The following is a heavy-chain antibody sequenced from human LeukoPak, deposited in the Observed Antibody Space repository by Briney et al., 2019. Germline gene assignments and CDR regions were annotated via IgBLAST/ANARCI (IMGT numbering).Heavy chain of an antibody. CDR2: INSSSGTI. V-gene: IGHV3-48*04. CDR3: AKEGDNTGYRYFDD. Sequence: PGGSLRLSCAASGFAFSSNSMNWVRQAPGKGLEWVSYINSSSGTIIYADSVKGRFTISRDNAKNSLYLQMNSLRAEDTAVYYCAKEGDNTGYRYFDDWGQGTLVTVSS. CDR1: GFAFSSNS. D-gene: IGHD3-22*01. J-gene: IGHJ4*02.